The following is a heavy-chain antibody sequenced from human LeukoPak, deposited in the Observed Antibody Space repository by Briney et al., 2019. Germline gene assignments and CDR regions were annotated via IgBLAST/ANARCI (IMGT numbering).Heavy chain of an antibody. CDR2: IYHSGST. V-gene: IGHV4-38-2*01. CDR1: GYSISSGYY. J-gene: IGHJ4*02. D-gene: IGHD6-19*01. CDR3: ARLIAVAGTNL. Sequence: SETLSLTCAVSGYSISSGYYRGWIRQPPGTGLEWIGSIYHSGSTYYNPSLKSRVTISVDTSKNQFSLKLSSATAADTAVYYCARLIAVAGTNLWGQGTLVTVSS.